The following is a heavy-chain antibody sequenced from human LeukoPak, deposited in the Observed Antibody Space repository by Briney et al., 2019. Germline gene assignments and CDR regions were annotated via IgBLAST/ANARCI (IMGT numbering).Heavy chain of an antibody. V-gene: IGHV3-11*01. Sequence: GGSLRLSCAASGFTFSDYYMSWIRQAPGKGLEWVSYISSSGSTIYYADSVKGRFTISRDNAKNSLYLQMNSLRAEDTAVYSCARGSSSGYSSCCYDYWGQGTLVNVSS. CDR3: ARGSSSGYSSCCYDY. J-gene: IGHJ4*02. D-gene: IGHD6-13*01. CDR2: ISSSGSTI. CDR1: GFTFSDYY.